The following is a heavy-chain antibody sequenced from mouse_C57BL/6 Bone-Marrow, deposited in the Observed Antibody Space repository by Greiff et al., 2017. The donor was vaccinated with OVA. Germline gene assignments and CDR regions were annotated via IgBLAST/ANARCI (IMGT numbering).Heavy chain of an antibody. D-gene: IGHD1-1*01. CDR2: IDPSDSYT. J-gene: IGHJ2*01. CDR3: ARGGIYYGSSYDY. CDR1: GYTFTSYW. V-gene: IGHV1-50*01. Sequence: QVQLQQPGAELVKPGASVKLSCKASGYTFTSYWMQWVKQRPGQGLEWIGEIDPSDSYTNYNQKFKGKATLTVDTSSSTAYMQLSSLTSEDSAVYYGARGGIYYGSSYDYWGKGTTLTVSS.